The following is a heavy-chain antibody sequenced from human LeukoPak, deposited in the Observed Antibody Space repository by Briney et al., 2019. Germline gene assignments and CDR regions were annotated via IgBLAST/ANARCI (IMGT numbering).Heavy chain of an antibody. CDR2: IRYDGSNK. J-gene: IGHJ3*02. V-gene: IGHV3-30*02. D-gene: IGHD6-13*01. CDR1: GFTFSSYG. Sequence: PGGSLRLSCAASGFTFSSYGMHWVRQAPGKGLEWVAFIRYDGSNKYYADSVKGRFTISRDSSKNTLYLQMNSLRAEDAAVYFRARPLRSYSTFDVFDMWGQGTVVTVSS. CDR3: ARPLRSYSTFDVFDM.